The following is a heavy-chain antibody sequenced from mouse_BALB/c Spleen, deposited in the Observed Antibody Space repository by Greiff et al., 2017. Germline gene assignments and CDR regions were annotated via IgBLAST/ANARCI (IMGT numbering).Heavy chain of an antibody. J-gene: IGHJ3*01. D-gene: IGHD2-1*01. CDR1: GFSLTSYG. V-gene: IGHV2-9*02. CDR3: ARRYYGNYDAFAY. CDR2: IWAGGST. Sequence: QVQLQQSGPGLVAPSQSLSITCTVSGFSLTSYGVHWVRQPPGKGLEWLGVIWAGGSTNYNSALMSRLSISKDNSKSQVFLKMNSLQTDDTAMYYCARRYYGNYDAFAYWGQGTLVTVSA.